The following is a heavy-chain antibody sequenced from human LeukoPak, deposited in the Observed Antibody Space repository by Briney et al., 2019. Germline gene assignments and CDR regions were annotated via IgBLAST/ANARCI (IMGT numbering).Heavy chain of an antibody. CDR2: IRSDGTIK. V-gene: IGHV3-30*02. CDR1: GFTFSTYG. CDR3: AKTGSSSWGYFDY. J-gene: IGHJ4*02. Sequence: GGSLRLSCAASGFTFSTYGMHWVRQAPGKGLEWAAFIRSDGTIKYYADSVKGRFTISRDNSKNTLYLQMNSLRAEDTAVYFCAKTGSSSWGYFDYWGQGTLVTVSS. D-gene: IGHD6-13*01.